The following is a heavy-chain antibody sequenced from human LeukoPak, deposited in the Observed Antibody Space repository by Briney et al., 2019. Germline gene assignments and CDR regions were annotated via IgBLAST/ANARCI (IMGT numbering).Heavy chain of an antibody. CDR2: IYSGGST. V-gene: IGHV3-66*02. Sequence: GSLRLSCAAAGFTVSSNYMSWVRQAPGKGLEWVSVIYSGGSTYYADSVKGRFTISRDNSKNTLYLQMNSLGAEDTAVYYCASSYYDSSGYYQVGYFDYWGQGTLVTVSS. D-gene: IGHD3-22*01. CDR3: ASSYYDSSGYYQVGYFDY. J-gene: IGHJ4*02. CDR1: GFTVSSNY.